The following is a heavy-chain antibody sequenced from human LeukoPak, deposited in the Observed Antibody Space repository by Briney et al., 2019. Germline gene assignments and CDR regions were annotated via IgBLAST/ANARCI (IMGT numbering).Heavy chain of an antibody. CDR1: GGSFSSFH. CDR2: IRHTGQT. J-gene: IGHJ4*02. V-gene: IGHV4-34*01. CDR3: ARAGGYGLIDY. D-gene: IGHD5-18*01. Sequence: SETLSLTCAVYGGSFSSFHWSWIRQPPGKELEWIGEIRHTGQTNYNPSLKSRVTISVDTSKNQFSLNMSSVTAADTAVYYCARAGGYGLIDYWGQGTMVTVSS.